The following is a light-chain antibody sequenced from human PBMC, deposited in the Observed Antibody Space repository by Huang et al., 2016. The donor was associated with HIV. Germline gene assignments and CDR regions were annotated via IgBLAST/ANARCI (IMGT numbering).Light chain of an antibody. Sequence: DIQMTQSPSSLSASVGDRVTITCQASQDIYKSLNWYQQKPGKAPKLLIYETSNLETGVPSRFSGSGSGTDFTFTISSLQPEDIATYYCQQYGGLPLTFGGGTKVEI. CDR1: QDIYKS. CDR2: ETS. V-gene: IGKV1-33*01. J-gene: IGKJ4*01. CDR3: QQYGGLPLT.